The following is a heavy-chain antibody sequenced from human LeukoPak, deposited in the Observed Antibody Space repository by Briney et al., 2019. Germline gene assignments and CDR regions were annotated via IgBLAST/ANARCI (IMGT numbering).Heavy chain of an antibody. CDR1: GGTFSSYA. CDR3: ARDDLAYYGGDCYSHFDY. CDR2: IIPIFGTA. Sequence: SVKVSCKASGGTFSSYAISWVRQAPGQGLEWMGGIIPIFGTANYAQKFQGRVTITADESTSTAYMELSSLRSEDTAVYYCARDDLAYYGGDCYSHFDYWGQGTLVTVSS. J-gene: IGHJ4*02. D-gene: IGHD2-21*02. V-gene: IGHV1-69*13.